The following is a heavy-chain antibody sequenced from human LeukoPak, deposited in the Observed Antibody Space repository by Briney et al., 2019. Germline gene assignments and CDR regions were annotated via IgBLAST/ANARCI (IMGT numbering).Heavy chain of an antibody. Sequence: GGSLRLSCAASGFTFSDYYMSWIRQAPGKGLEWVSYISSSGSTIYYADSVKGRFTISRDNAKNSLYLQMNSLRAEDTAVYYCARASYDYVWGTQHPPDYWGQGTLVTVSS. CDR1: GFTFSDYY. D-gene: IGHD3-16*01. CDR3: ARASYDYVWGTQHPPDY. J-gene: IGHJ4*02. V-gene: IGHV3-11*01. CDR2: ISSSGSTI.